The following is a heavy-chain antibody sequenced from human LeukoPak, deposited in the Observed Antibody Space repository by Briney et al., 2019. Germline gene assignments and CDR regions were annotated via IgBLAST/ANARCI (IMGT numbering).Heavy chain of an antibody. CDR2: IGGSGGNT. CDR3: TRHRVADTTEFAY. D-gene: IGHD6-19*01. CDR1: GLTFSAYA. Sequence: GGSLRLSCAATGLTFSAYAMNWVRQAPGKGLDWVSTIGGSGGNTYYADSVKGRFTISRDNSKNTLYLQMNSLGAEDTAMYYCTRHRVADTTEFAYWGQGTLVTVSA. V-gene: IGHV3-23*01. J-gene: IGHJ4*02.